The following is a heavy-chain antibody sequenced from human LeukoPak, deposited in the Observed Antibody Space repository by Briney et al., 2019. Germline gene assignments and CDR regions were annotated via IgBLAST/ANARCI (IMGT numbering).Heavy chain of an antibody. V-gene: IGHV4-38-2*02. D-gene: IGHD3-10*01. Sequence: SETLSLTCSVSGFSISTGYSWGWIRQPPGKGLEWIATIYHHGNTYFNPSLMSRAFISLDTSKNQFSLRLTSVTAADTAMYYCAREVESWFGDLLSHFDSWGQGTQVTVSS. CDR2: IYHHGNT. CDR1: GFSISTGYS. J-gene: IGHJ4*02. CDR3: AREVESWFGDLLSHFDS.